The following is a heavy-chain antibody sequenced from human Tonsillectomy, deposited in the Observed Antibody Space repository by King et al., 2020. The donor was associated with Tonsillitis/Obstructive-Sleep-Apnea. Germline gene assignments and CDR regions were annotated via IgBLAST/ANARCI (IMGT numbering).Heavy chain of an antibody. CDR1: GFTFSNAW. J-gene: IGHJ4*02. D-gene: IGHD2-8*01. Sequence: EVQLVESGGGLVKPGGSLRLSCAASGFTFSNAWMSWVRQAPGKGLEWVGRIKSKTDGGTTDYAAPVKGRFTISRDDSKNTLYLQMNSLKTEDTAVYYCNTGYCTNGVCYSPDYWGQGTLVTVSS. CDR2: IKSKTDGGTT. CDR3: NTGYCTNGVCYSPDY. V-gene: IGHV3-15*01.